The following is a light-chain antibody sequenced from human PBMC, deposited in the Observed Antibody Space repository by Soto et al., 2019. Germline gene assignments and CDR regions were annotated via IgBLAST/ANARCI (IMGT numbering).Light chain of an antibody. CDR1: QTISNY. J-gene: IGKJ1*01. V-gene: IGKV1-39*01. CDR2: ATS. Sequence: DIQMTQSPSSLSASVGDRVTITCRASQTISNYLNWYQQQPGKTPKLLIYATSNLQTGVPSRFSGSGSGTDFTLTISSLQPEDFATDYCQQTYTTPRTFGQGTKVEIK. CDR3: QQTYTTPRT.